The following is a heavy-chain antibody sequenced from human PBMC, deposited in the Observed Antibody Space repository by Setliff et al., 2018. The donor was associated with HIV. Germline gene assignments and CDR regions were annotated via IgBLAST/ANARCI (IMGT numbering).Heavy chain of an antibody. CDR1: GGSISSGGYY. CDR3: ARVPRITTLRNAFDI. D-gene: IGHD3-3*01. Sequence: PSETLSLTCTVSGGSISSGGYYWSWIRQHPGKGLEWIGYIYYSGSTYYNPSLKSRLTISVDRSKNQFSLKLSSVTAADTAIYYCARVPRITTLRNAFDIWGQGTMVTVSS. CDR2: IYYSGST. V-gene: IGHV4-31*03. J-gene: IGHJ3*02.